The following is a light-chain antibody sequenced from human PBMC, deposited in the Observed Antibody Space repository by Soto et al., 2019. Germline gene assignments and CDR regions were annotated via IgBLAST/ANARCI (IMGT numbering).Light chain of an antibody. V-gene: IGLV2-14*01. CDR2: EVS. Sequence: QSALTQPASMSGSPGQSITISCTGTSTDVGGYNFVSWYQQYPGKAPKLIIYEVSKRPSGISDRFSGSKSGNTASLTISGLQAEDEADYYCSSYTSSSTWMFGGGTKLTVL. J-gene: IGLJ3*02. CDR3: SSYTSSSTWM. CDR1: STDVGGYNF.